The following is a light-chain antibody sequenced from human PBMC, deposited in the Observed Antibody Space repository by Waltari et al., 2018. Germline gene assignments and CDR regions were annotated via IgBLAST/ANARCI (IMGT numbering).Light chain of an antibody. Sequence: DIQMTQSPSTLSASVGDRVTLTCRASQSLSNWLAWYQKKPGKAPKVLIYKASTLESGVPSRFSGSGSGTEFTLTISSLQPDDFATYYCQQYRNLWTFGQGTKVEIK. CDR1: QSLSNW. CDR3: QQYRNLWT. V-gene: IGKV1-5*03. CDR2: KAS. J-gene: IGKJ1*01.